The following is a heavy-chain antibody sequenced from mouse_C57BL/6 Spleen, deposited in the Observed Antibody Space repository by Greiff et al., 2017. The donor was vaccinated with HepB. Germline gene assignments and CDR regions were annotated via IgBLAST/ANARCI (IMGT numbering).Heavy chain of an antibody. CDR3: ARDSSGLRFAY. Sequence: QVQLKQSGAELARPGASVKLSCKASGYTFTSYGISWVKQRTGQGLEWIGEIYPRSGNTYYNEKFKGKATLTADKSSSTAYMELRSLTSEDSAVYSCARDSSGLRFAYWGQGTLVTVSA. CDR2: IYPRSGNT. J-gene: IGHJ3*01. V-gene: IGHV1-81*01. D-gene: IGHD3-2*02. CDR1: GYTFTSYG.